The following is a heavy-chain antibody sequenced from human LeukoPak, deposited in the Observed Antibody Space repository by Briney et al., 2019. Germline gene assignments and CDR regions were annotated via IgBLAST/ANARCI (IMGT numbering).Heavy chain of an antibody. Sequence: GGSLRLSCAASGFTFNNYGMHWVRQAPGKGLEWVAIISYDGRNIHYPDSVKGRFTISRDISTDTLWLQMDSLRTEDTAVYYCAKGPLRGTAAAIDYWGQGTLVTVSS. CDR2: ISYDGRNI. J-gene: IGHJ4*02. D-gene: IGHD2-2*01. CDR1: GFTFNNYG. CDR3: AKGPLRGTAAAIDY. V-gene: IGHV3-30*18.